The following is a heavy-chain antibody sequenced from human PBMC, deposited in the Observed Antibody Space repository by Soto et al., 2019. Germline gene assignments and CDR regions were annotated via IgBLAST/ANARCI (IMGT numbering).Heavy chain of an antibody. CDR2: IYYSGST. V-gene: IGHV4-59*01. CDR1: GGSISSYY. J-gene: IGHJ6*02. Sequence: QVQLQESGPGLVKPSETLSLTCTVSGGSISSYYWSWIRQPPGKGLELIGYIYYSGSTNYNPSLKRRVTISVDTSKNQFSLKLSSVTAADTAVYYCAREGVSSSWYNYYGMDVWGQGTTVTVSS. CDR3: AREGVSSSWYNYYGMDV. D-gene: IGHD6-13*01.